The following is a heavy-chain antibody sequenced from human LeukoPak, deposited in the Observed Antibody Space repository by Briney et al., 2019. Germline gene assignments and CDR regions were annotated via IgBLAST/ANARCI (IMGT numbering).Heavy chain of an antibody. J-gene: IGHJ4*02. D-gene: IGHD5-18*01. Sequence: PGGSLRLSCAASGFTFSSYGMHWVRQAPGKGLEWVAFIRYDGSNKYYADSVKGRFTISRDNSKNTLYLQMNSLSAEDTAVYYCAKDQVDSYGYYFDYWGQGTLVTVSS. CDR2: IRYDGSNK. V-gene: IGHV3-30*02. CDR3: AKDQVDSYGYYFDY. CDR1: GFTFSSYG.